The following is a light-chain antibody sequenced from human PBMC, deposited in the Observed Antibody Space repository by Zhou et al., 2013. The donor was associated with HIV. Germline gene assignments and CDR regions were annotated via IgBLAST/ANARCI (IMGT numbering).Light chain of an antibody. Sequence: EIVLTQSPGTLSLSPGERAPLSCRASQSVSTSYLAWYQQKPGQAPRLLIYGASSRATGIPDRFSGSGSGTDFTLTISRLEPEDFAVYFCQQYDNSRYSFGQGTKLEIK. CDR2: GAS. J-gene: IGKJ2*03. CDR1: QSVSTSY. CDR3: QQYDNSRYS. V-gene: IGKV3-20*01.